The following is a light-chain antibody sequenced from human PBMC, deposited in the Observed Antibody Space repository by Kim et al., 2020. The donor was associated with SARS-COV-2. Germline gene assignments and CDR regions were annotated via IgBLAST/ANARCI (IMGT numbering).Light chain of an antibody. J-gene: IGLJ2*01. CDR2: DTN. Sequence: GQKVSIACSECTSNVANNDVSWYQQLPGTAPKLLIYDTNKRPSGIPDRFSGSKSGASATLVVTGLQTGDEADYYCGTWDTSLIAMVFGGGTQLTVL. CDR3: GTWDTSLIAMV. CDR1: TSNVANND. V-gene: IGLV1-51*01.